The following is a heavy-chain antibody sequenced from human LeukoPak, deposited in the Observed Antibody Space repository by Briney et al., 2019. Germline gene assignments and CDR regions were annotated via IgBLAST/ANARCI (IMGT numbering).Heavy chain of an antibody. D-gene: IGHD5-24*01. J-gene: IGHJ4*02. V-gene: IGHV4-59*01. CDR1: SDSISPYY. CDR3: ARSEEMAALFDY. CDR2: VYYSGST. Sequence: SETLSLTCTVSSDSISPYYWSWIRQSPGMGLEWIGCVYYSGSTTYNPSLKSRVTISIDTSKNQFSLKLTSVTAADTAMYYCARSEEMAALFDYWGQGTLVTVSS.